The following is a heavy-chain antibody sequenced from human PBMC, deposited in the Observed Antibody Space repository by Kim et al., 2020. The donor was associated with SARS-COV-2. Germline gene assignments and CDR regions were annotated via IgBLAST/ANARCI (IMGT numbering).Heavy chain of an antibody. V-gene: IGHV3-73*01. CDR3: TRXXPYXXGYWXAXDI. CDR1: GLTFSDSA. J-gene: IGHJ3*02. D-gene: IGHD1-26*01. CDR2: IRSKSNSYET. Sequence: GGSLRLSCTASGLTFSDSAMHWVRQASGKGLEWVGRIRSKSNSYETAYAVSVKGRFTISRDDSKNTAYLQMNSLKNEDTALYYCTRXXPYXXGYWXAXDIWGQETXXXXSP.